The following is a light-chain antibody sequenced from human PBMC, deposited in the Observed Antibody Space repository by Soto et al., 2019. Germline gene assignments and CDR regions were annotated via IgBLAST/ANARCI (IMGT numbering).Light chain of an antibody. CDR3: QQRSDWLPIT. V-gene: IGKV3-11*01. CDR1: QSVSES. CDR2: DVS. Sequence: EILLTQSPATLSVSPGERVTLSCRASQSVSESLAWYQQKPGQAPRLLIYDVSYRATGIPVRFSGSGSGTDFTLTISSLEPEDFAVYYCQQRSDWLPITFGQGTRLEIK. J-gene: IGKJ5*01.